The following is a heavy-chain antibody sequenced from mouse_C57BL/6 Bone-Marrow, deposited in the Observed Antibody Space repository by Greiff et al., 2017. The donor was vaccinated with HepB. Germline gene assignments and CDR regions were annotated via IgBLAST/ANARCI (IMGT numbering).Heavy chain of an antibody. V-gene: IGHV7-1*01. J-gene: IGHJ4*01. CDR2: SRNKANDYTT. Sequence: EVQRVESGGGLVQSGRSLRLSCATSGFTFSDFYMEWVRQAPGKGLEWIAASRNKANDYTTEYSASVKGRFIVSRDTSQSILYLQMNALRAEDTAIYYCARDGYYEDYYAMDYWGQGTSVTVSS. D-gene: IGHD1-1*01. CDR1: GFTFSDFY. CDR3: ARDGYYEDYYAMDY.